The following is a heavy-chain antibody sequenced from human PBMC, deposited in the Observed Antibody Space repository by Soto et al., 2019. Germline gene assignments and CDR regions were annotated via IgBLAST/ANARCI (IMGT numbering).Heavy chain of an antibody. D-gene: IGHD3-3*01. CDR2: IKTKTDGGTT. CDR3: TTDPGNLEWLYPSGNYDYMDV. J-gene: IGHJ6*03. CDR1: GFTFSNAW. V-gene: IGHV3-15*01. Sequence: EVQLVESGGGLVKPGGSLRLSCAASGFTFSNAWMSWVRQAPGKGLEWVGRIKTKTDGGTTDDAAPVKGRFTISRDDSKNTLYLQMNSLKTEDTAVYYCTTDPGNLEWLYPSGNYDYMDVWGKGTTVTVSS.